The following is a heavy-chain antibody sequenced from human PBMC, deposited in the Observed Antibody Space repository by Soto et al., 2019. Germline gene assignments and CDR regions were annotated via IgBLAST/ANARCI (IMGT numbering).Heavy chain of an antibody. D-gene: IGHD6-19*01. V-gene: IGHV1-18*04. J-gene: IGHJ5*02. CDR1: GYTFTSYG. Sequence: ASVKVSCKASGYTFTSYGISWVRQAPGQGLEWMGWISAYNGNTNYAQKLQGRVTMTTDTSTSTAYMELRSLRSDDTAVYYCAGLILSSSGWYSWFDPWGQGTLVTVSS. CDR2: ISAYNGNT. CDR3: AGLILSSSGWYSWFDP.